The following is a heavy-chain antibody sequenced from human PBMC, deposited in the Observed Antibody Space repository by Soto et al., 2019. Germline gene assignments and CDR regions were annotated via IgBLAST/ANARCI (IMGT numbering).Heavy chain of an antibody. CDR1: GDTLSTYT. J-gene: IGHJ4*02. CDR2: IIPVLDMP. V-gene: IGHV1-69*02. D-gene: IGHD6-13*01. Sequence: QVQLVQSGAEVKKPGSSVKVSCKASGDTLSTYTISWVRQAPEQGLEWMGWIIPVLDMPIYAQKFQGRVTISAEKSTSTVYMELSSLRSDDTAVYYCARGIAAVTDYWGQGTLVTVSS. CDR3: ARGIAAVTDY.